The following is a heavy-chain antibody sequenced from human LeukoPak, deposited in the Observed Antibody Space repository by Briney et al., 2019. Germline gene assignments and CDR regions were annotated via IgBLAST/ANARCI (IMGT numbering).Heavy chain of an antibody. V-gene: IGHV4-34*01. D-gene: IGHD5-12*01. J-gene: IGHJ6*03. CDR3: ARVSSVWMKDYYYFMDV. Sequence: ASETLSLTCAVYGGSFSGYYWSWIRQPPGKGLEWIGEINHRGSTNYNPSLKSRVTISVDTSKNQFSLKLSSVTAADTAVYYCARVSSVWMKDYYYFMDVWGKGTTVTVSS. CDR2: INHRGST. CDR1: GGSFSGYY.